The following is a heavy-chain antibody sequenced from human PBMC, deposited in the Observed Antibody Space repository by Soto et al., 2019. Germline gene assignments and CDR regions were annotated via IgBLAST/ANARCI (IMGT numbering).Heavy chain of an antibody. CDR2: IYFTGNT. J-gene: IGHJ5*02. CDR1: GGSITSSSHF. V-gene: IGHV4-39*01. D-gene: IGHD6-25*01. CDR3: AGQTFTIAAASYGRSNWFDP. Sequence: SETLSLTCTASGGSITSSSHFWGWVRQPPGKGLERIGTIYFTGNTYYTPSLKSRLTMSIDTSKNEFSLRLNSVTAADTAVYYCAGQTFTIAAASYGRSNWFDPWGPGTLVTVSS.